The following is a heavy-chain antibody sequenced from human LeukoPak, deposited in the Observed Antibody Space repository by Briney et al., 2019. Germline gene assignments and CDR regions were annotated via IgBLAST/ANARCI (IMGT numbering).Heavy chain of an antibody. CDR3: ASIPYDFWSGYSTRGDY. Sequence: SETLSLTCTVSGGSISSYYWSWIRQPPGKGLEWIGYIYYSRSTNYNPSLKSRVTISVDTSKNQFSLKLSSVTAADTAVYYCASIPYDFWSGYSTRGDYWGQGTLVTVSS. CDR2: IYYSRST. CDR1: GGSISSYY. D-gene: IGHD3-3*01. V-gene: IGHV4-59*01. J-gene: IGHJ4*02.